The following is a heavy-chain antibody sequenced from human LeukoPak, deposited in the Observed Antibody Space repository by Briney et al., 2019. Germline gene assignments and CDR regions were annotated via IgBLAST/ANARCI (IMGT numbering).Heavy chain of an antibody. V-gene: IGHV3-23*01. CDR2: INKNGAEM. Sequence: GGSQRLSCVASGFIFTDYAMGWVRQAPGKGLEWVATINKNGAEMFYADSVKGRFTISRDNSKNTLNMHLRSLRADDTAVYYCAKHDGWELHDYCFDYWGQGTLVTASS. CDR3: AKHDGWELHDYCFDY. J-gene: IGHJ4*02. D-gene: IGHD1-26*01. CDR1: GFIFTDYA.